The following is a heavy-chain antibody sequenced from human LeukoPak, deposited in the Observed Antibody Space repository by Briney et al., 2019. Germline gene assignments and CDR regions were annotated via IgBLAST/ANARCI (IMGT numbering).Heavy chain of an antibody. CDR3: ARGRDRSKAGDL. D-gene: IGHD5-24*01. CDR2: IHPSGIF. CDR1: GGSCDDYY. V-gene: IGHV4-34*01. Sequence: SETLSLTCAVHGGSCDDYYCSWIRQPPGKGLEWIGEIHPSGIFYYNSSLMSRVTISIDTSKSQFSLRLASVTAADTAFYYCARGRDRSKAGDLWGQGSLVTVSS. J-gene: IGHJ5*02.